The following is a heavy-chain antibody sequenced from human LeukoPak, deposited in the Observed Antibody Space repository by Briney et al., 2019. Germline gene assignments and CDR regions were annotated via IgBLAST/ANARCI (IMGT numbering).Heavy chain of an antibody. CDR2: IRYDGGNK. CDR3: APGMLGYCSSTSCPYFDY. V-gene: IGHV3-30*02. J-gene: IGHJ4*02. CDR1: GFTFSSYG. D-gene: IGHD2-2*01. Sequence: GGSLRLSCAASGFTFSSYGMHWVRQAPGKGLEWVAFIRYDGGNKYYADSVKGRFTISRDNSKNTLYLQMNSPRAEDTAVYYCAPGMLGYCSSTSCPYFDYWGQGTLVTVSS.